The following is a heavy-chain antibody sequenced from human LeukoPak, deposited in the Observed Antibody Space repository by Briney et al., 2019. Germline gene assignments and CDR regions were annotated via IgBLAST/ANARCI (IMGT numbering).Heavy chain of an antibody. CDR3: AKGDPIAVAGMFDY. J-gene: IGHJ4*02. V-gene: IGHV3-9*01. Sequence: GRSLRLSCAASGFTFDDYAMHWVRQAPGKGLEWVSGISWNSGSIGYADSVKGRFTISRDNAKNSLYLQMNSLRAEDTALYYCAKGDPIAVAGMFDYWGRGTLVTVSS. CDR2: ISWNSGSI. CDR1: GFTFDDYA. D-gene: IGHD6-19*01.